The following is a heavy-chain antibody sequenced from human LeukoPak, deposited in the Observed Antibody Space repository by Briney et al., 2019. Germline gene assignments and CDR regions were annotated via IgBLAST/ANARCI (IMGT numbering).Heavy chain of an antibody. V-gene: IGHV3-23*01. J-gene: IGHJ3*02. Sequence: GGSLRLSCAASGFTFSSYAMSWVRQAPGKGLEWVSAISGSGGSTYYADSVKGRFTISRDNSKNTLYLQMNSLRAEDTAAYYCARSRYYPDYPRGAFDIWGQGTMVTVSS. CDR1: GFTFSSYA. CDR3: ARSRYYPDYPRGAFDI. D-gene: IGHD3-22*01. CDR2: ISGSGGST.